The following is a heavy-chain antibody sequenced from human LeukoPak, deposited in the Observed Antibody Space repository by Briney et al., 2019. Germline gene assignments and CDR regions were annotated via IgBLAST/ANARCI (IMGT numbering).Heavy chain of an antibody. Sequence: SETLSLTCAVSGYSISDAYFWGWIRQPPGKGLAWIGIMYHNGTTYYNPSLRSRVIISFDTSKNQFYLKLSSVTAADTAVYYCARRDPGETPMGNWFDPWGQGTLVTVSS. CDR2: MYHNGTT. CDR1: GYSISDAYF. CDR3: ARRDPGETPMGNWFDP. D-gene: IGHD5-18*01. J-gene: IGHJ5*02. V-gene: IGHV4-38-2*01.